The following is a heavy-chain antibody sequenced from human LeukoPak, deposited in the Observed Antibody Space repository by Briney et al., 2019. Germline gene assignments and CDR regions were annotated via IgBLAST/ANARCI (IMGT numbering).Heavy chain of an antibody. D-gene: IGHD3-22*01. Sequence: PSETLSLTCTVSGGSISSYYWSWIRQPPGKGLEWIGYIYYSGSTNYNPSLKSRVTISVDTSKNQFSLKLSSVTAADTAVYYCARHFGPDHQYYYDSSGYSEDAFDIWGQGTMVTVSS. CDR3: ARHFGPDHQYYYDSSGYSEDAFDI. CDR1: GGSISSYY. J-gene: IGHJ3*02. V-gene: IGHV4-59*08. CDR2: IYYSGST.